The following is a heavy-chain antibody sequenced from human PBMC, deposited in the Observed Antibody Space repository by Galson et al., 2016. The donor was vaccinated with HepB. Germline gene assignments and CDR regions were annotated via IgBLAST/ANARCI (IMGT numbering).Heavy chain of an antibody. V-gene: IGHV2-5*02. Sequence: PALVKPTQTLTLTCTFSGFSLSTSGVSVGWIRQPPGKALEWLALIYWDDEKLYSPSLKSRLTITKDTSKNQVVLTMTNMDPVDTATYYCAHISLSNDGSGYYFRVPHFQHWGQGTLVTVSS. CDR3: AHISLSNDGSGYYFRVPHFQH. J-gene: IGHJ1*01. CDR1: GFSLSTSGVS. D-gene: IGHD3-22*01. CDR2: IYWDDEK.